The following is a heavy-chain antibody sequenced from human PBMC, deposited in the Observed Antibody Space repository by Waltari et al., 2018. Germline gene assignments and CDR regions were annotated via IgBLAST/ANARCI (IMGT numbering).Heavy chain of an antibody. V-gene: IGHV3-15*01. CDR2: IKSKTDGGTT. CDR1: GFTFSNAW. J-gene: IGHJ4*02. D-gene: IGHD6-19*01. Sequence: EVQLVESGGGLVKPGGSLRLSCAASGFTFSNAWMSWVRQAPGKWLAWVGRIKSKTDGGTTDYAAPVKGRFTISRDDSKNTLYLQMNSLKTEDTAVYYCTTDPSGIAVAGTDYWGQGTLVTVSS. CDR3: TTDPSGIAVAGTDY.